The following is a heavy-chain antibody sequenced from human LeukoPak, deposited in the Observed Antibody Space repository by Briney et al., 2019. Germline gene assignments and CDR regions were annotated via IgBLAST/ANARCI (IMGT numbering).Heavy chain of an antibody. CDR3: AKDNRFVTVTTFGY. Sequence: GGSLRLSCAASGFTFSSYVMSWVRQAPGKGLEWVSAISGSGGSTYYADSVKGRFTISRDNSKNTLYLQMNSLRAEDTAVYYCAKDNRFVTVTTFGYWGQGTLVTVSS. D-gene: IGHD4-17*01. CDR2: ISGSGGST. J-gene: IGHJ4*02. CDR1: GFTFSSYV. V-gene: IGHV3-23*01.